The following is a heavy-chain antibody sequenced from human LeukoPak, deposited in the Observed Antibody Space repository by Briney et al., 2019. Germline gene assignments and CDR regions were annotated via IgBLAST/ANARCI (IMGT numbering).Heavy chain of an antibody. CDR1: GGSISGYY. D-gene: IGHD6-13*01. V-gene: IGHV4-59*01. Sequence: PSETLSLTCTVSGGSISGYYWTWIRQPPGKGLEWIGYIYYSGSPDYNPSLKSRVTISVDTSNNQFSLKLSSVTAADTAVYYCARVWSGYSSSWYSIAFDVWGQGTMVTVSS. CDR2: IYYSGSP. CDR3: ARVWSGYSSSWYSIAFDV. J-gene: IGHJ3*01.